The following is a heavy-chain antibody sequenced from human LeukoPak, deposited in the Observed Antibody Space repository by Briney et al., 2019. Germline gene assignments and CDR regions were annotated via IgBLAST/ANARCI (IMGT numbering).Heavy chain of an antibody. CDR3: AKSVESAVTTNPYFDY. V-gene: IGHV3-23*01. CDR1: GFTFSSYA. D-gene: IGHD4-17*01. CDR2: VSGSGGST. Sequence: GGSLRLSCAASGFTFSSYAMSWVRQAPGKGLEWVSIVSGSGGSTYYADSVKGRFTISRDNSKNTLVLQMNSLRAEDTAVYYCAKSVESAVTTNPYFDYWGQGTLVTVSS. J-gene: IGHJ4*02.